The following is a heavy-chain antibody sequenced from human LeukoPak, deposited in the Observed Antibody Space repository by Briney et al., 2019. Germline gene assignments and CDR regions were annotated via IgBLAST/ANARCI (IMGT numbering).Heavy chain of an antibody. CDR2: IYSGGST. V-gene: IGHV3-66*01. J-gene: IGHJ3*02. CDR1: GFTVSSNY. CDR3: ARGASGTYYAFDI. D-gene: IGHD3-10*01. Sequence: GGSLRPSCAASGFTVSSNYMSWVRQAPGKGLEWVSIIYSGGSTYYANSVKGRFTTSRDNSKNTLYLQMKSLRAEDTAVYYCARGASGTYYAFDIWGQGTMVTVSS.